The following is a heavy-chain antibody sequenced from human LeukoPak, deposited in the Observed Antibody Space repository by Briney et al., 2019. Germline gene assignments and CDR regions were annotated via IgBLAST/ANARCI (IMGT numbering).Heavy chain of an antibody. CDR2: IYSGGST. CDR1: GFTVSSNY. Sequence: GSLRLSCAASGFTVSSNYMSWVRQAPGKGLEWVSVIYSGGSTYCADSVKGRFTISRDNSRNTVFLQMNSLRGEDTAIYYCARVQGGGFRTADFWGQGTVVTVSS. CDR3: ARVQGGGFRTADF. J-gene: IGHJ4*02. V-gene: IGHV3-66*02. D-gene: IGHD3-10*01.